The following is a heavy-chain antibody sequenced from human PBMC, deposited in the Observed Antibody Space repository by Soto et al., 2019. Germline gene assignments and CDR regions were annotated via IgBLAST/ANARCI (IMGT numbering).Heavy chain of an antibody. V-gene: IGHV1-2*04. CDR1: GYTFTSYA. D-gene: IGHD1-1*01. CDR3: ARDYKSLGSGRYYYYYYGMDV. CDR2: INPNSGGT. Sequence: ASVKVSCKASGYTFTSYAMHWVRQAPGQGLEWMGWINPNSGGTNYAQKFQGWVTMTRDTSISTAYMELSRLRSDDTAVYYCARDYKSLGSGRYYYYYYGMDVWGQGTTVTVSS. J-gene: IGHJ6*02.